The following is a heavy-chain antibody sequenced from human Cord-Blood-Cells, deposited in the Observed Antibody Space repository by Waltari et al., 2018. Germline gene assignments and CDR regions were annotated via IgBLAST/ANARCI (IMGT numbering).Heavy chain of an antibody. V-gene: IGHV3-7*01. CDR2: IKQDGSEK. CDR1: GLTFRGFC. Sequence: EVQLVESGGGLVQPGGSLRLSWPASGLTFRGFCMSWVPQGPGKGLEWVANIKQDGSEKYYVDSVKGRFTISRDNAKNSLYLQMNSLRAEDTAVYYCASLTGDRDAFDIWGQGTMVTVSS. J-gene: IGHJ3*02. D-gene: IGHD7-27*01. CDR3: ASLTGDRDAFDI.